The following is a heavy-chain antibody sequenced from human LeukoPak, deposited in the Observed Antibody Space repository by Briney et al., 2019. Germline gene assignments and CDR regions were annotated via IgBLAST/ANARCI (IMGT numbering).Heavy chain of an antibody. CDR2: IWSSGTVT. D-gene: IGHD3-3*01. CDR3: GVGRSIFEGCCSDY. Sequence: GGSLRLSCAGSGYSFSDYEMNWVHQAPGRGLEWVAYIWSSGTVTHYTDSVKDRFTISRDNGKNSLFLQMNGLRAGDTAGYFRGVGRSIFEGCCSDYWGQGTLVTVSS. CDR1: GYSFSDYE. V-gene: IGHV3-48*03. J-gene: IGHJ4*02.